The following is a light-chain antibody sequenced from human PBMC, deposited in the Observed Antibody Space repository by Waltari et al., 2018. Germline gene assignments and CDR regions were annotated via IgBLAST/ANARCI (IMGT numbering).Light chain of an antibody. V-gene: IGKV1-5*03. J-gene: IGKJ2*01. Sequence: DSQMTQSPSTLSVSFGDRVPITSRASQNICTCVAWYQQKPGKPPRLLVHTASILETGVPSRFSGSGSGTTFTLTINSLQPDDFATYYCQQYDDFPSTFGQGTKLEI. CDR2: TAS. CDR1: QNICTC. CDR3: QQYDDFPST.